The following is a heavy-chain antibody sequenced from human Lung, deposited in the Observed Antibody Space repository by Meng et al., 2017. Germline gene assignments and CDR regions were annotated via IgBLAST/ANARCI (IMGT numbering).Heavy chain of an antibody. D-gene: IGHD4-11*01. Sequence: QVQVQEWGAESWKSAETPSLTCVVSGGSFSDYYGSRIRQPPGKGLGWIEEINDSGSNNYKPSLESRTTISVDTSQNNLSLKLSSATAADSAVYSCARGPTTMAHDFDYWGQGTLVTVSS. J-gene: IGHJ4*02. CDR2: INDSGSN. CDR1: GGSFSDYY. CDR3: ARGPTTMAHDFDY. V-gene: IGHV4-34*01.